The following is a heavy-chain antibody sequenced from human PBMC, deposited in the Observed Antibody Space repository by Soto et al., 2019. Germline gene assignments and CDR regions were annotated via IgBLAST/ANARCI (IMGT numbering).Heavy chain of an antibody. CDR2: IFPGDSDT. Sequence: GESLKISCKGSGYSFTTYWIVWVRQMPGKGLEWMGIIFPGDSDTRYSPSFQGQVTISADKSINTAYLQWSSLKASDTAMYYCARQDYSSGYDYWGQGTLVTVSS. CDR1: GYSFTTYW. V-gene: IGHV5-51*01. J-gene: IGHJ4*02. D-gene: IGHD6-19*01. CDR3: ARQDYSSGYDY.